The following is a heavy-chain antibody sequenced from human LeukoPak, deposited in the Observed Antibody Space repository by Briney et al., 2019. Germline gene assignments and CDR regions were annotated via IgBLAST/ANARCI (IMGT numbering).Heavy chain of an antibody. CDR1: GFTVSSNY. Sequence: GGSLRLSCAASGFTVSSNYMSWVRQAPGKGLEWVSVIYSGGSTYYADSVKGRFTISRDNSKNTLYLQMNSLRAEDTAVYYCARDRRITFGGVIVAWGQGTLVTVSS. V-gene: IGHV3-53*01. CDR3: ARDRRITFGGVIVA. CDR2: IYSGGST. J-gene: IGHJ5*02. D-gene: IGHD3-16*02.